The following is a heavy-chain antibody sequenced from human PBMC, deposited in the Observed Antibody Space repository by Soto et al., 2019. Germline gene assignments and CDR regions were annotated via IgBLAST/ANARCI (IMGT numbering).Heavy chain of an antibody. V-gene: IGHV4-4*07. CDR3: AREYSYHFDP. CDR2: VYSSGST. J-gene: IGHJ5*02. D-gene: IGHD5-18*01. Sequence: QVQLQESGPGLVKPSETLSLTCTVSGDSISGFHWSWIRQPAGKGLEWIGRVYSSGSTNYNPSLKSRVTMSVDTSKNQFSLRLSSVTAADAAMYYCAREYSYHFDPWGQGTLVTVSS. CDR1: GDSISGFH.